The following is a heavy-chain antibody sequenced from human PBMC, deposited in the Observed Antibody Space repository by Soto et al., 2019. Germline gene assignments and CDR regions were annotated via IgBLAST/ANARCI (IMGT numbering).Heavy chain of an antibody. CDR1: GYSFTSYW. Sequence: PGESLKISCKGSGYSFTSYWISWVRQMPGKGLEWMGRIDPSDSYTNYSPSFQGHVTISADKSISTAYLQWSSLKASDTAMYYCAGRGDPPRLSSYYYYGMDVWGQGTTVTVSS. J-gene: IGHJ6*02. CDR3: AGRGDPPRLSSYYYYGMDV. V-gene: IGHV5-10-1*01. CDR2: IDPSDSYT. D-gene: IGHD3-16*01.